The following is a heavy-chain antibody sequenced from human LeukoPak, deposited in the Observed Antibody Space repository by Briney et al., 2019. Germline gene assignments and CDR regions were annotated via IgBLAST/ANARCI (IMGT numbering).Heavy chain of an antibody. V-gene: IGHV4-34*01. Sequence: SETLSLTCAVYGGSFSGYYWSWIRQPPGKGLGLIGEINHSGGTNYNPSLKSRVTISVDTSKNQFSLKLSSVTAADTAVYYCARRRGYGSGSYYNVVRYAGSFDYWGQGTLVTVSS. CDR2: INHSGGT. J-gene: IGHJ4*02. CDR3: ARRRGYGSGSYYNVVRYAGSFDY. CDR1: GGSFSGYY. D-gene: IGHD3-10*01.